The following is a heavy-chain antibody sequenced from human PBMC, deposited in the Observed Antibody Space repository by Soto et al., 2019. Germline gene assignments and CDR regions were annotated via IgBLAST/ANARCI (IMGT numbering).Heavy chain of an antibody. CDR1: GYSFTSLH. D-gene: IGHD3-10*01. V-gene: IGHV1-8*01. CDR3: ASGSPGPVDH. CDR2: MNPHSGET. Sequence: QVQLVQSGAEVRRPGASVKVSCKASGYSFTSLHFNWVRQATGQGLEWIGWMNPHSGETGYAQRFQGRVTMTRDISLSTAYMELRSLTSHDTAVYFCASGSPGPVDHWGQGTLVTVSS. J-gene: IGHJ4*02.